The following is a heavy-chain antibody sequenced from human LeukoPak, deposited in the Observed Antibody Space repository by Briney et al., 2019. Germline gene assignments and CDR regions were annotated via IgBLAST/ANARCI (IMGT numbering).Heavy chain of an antibody. V-gene: IGHV6-1*01. CDR2: TYYRSKWIS. CDR1: GDSVSSNSAA. J-gene: IGHJ4*02. D-gene: IGHD1/OR15-1a*01. CDR3: ARKGTVTTPFDY. Sequence: SQTLSLICAISGDSVSSNSAAWNWIRQSPSRGLEWLGRTYYRSKWISDYAVSVKSRMTINADTSKNQFSLQVNSVTPEDTAVYYCARKGTVTTPFDYWGQGILVTVSS.